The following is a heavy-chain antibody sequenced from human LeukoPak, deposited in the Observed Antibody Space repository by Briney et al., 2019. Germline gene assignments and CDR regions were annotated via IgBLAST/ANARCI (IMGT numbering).Heavy chain of an antibody. Sequence: SETLSLTCSVSGVPISSRSYYWGWICQPPGKGLEWIGSMYFSGTSYYNPSLKSRVTISVHTPENHLSLKLTSVTATDTAIYYCARHLRFGSSALPRDVFDIWGRGTVVSVSS. V-gene: IGHV4-39*01. CDR2: MYFSGTS. CDR3: ARHLRFGSSALPRDVFDI. D-gene: IGHD1-26*01. J-gene: IGHJ3*02. CDR1: GVPISSRSYY.